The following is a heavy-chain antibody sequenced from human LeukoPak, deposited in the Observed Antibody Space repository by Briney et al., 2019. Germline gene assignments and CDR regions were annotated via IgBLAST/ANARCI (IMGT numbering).Heavy chain of an antibody. CDR2: ISWDSGSI. Sequence: PGRSLRLSCAASGFTFDDYAMHWVRQAPGKGLGWVSGISWDSGSIGYADSVKGRFTISRDNAKNSLYLQMNSLRAEDTALYYCAKDMGYDSSGYFDAFDIWGQGTMVTVSS. J-gene: IGHJ3*02. D-gene: IGHD3-22*01. CDR1: GFTFDDYA. V-gene: IGHV3-9*01. CDR3: AKDMGYDSSGYFDAFDI.